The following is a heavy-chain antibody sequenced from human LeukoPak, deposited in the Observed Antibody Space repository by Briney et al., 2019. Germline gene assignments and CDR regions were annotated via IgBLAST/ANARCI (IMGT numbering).Heavy chain of an antibody. CDR1: GFTFSSYW. V-gene: IGHV3-7*01. CDR2: IKQDGSEK. D-gene: IGHD6-19*01. CDR3: ARGLLYSSGWSPYDY. Sequence: GGSLRLSCAASGFTFSSYWMSWVRQAPGKGLEWVANIKQDGSEKYYVDSVKGRFTISRDNAKNSLYLQMNSLRAEDTAVYYCARGLLYSSGWSPYDYWGQGTLVTVSS. J-gene: IGHJ4*02.